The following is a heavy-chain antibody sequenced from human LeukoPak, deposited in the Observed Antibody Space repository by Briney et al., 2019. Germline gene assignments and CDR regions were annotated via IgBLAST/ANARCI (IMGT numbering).Heavy chain of an antibody. D-gene: IGHD2-15*01. CDR1: GFTFSSYA. J-gene: IGHJ3*02. Sequence: GGSLRLSCAASGFTFSSYAMSWVRQAPGKGLEWVSAIIGSGGSTYYADSVKGRFTISRDSSKNTLYLQMNSLRAEDTAVYYCAKWGGGIVVVEFSAFDIWGQGTMVTVSS. CDR2: IIGSGGST. V-gene: IGHV3-23*01. CDR3: AKWGGGIVVVEFSAFDI.